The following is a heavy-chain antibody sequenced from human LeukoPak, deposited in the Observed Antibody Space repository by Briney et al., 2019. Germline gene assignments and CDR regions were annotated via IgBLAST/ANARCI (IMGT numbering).Heavy chain of an antibody. J-gene: IGHJ4*02. Sequence: SETLSLTCTVSGGSISSYYWSWIRQPPGKGQEWIGYIYYSGSTNYNPSLKSRVTISVDTSKNQFSLKLSSVTAADTAVYYCARGIFGVVPKTFDYWGQGILVTVSS. CDR1: GGSISSYY. CDR2: IYYSGST. D-gene: IGHD3-3*01. CDR3: ARGIFGVVPKTFDY. V-gene: IGHV4-59*01.